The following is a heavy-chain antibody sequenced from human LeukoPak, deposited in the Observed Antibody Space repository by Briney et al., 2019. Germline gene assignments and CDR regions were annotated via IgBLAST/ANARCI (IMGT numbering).Heavy chain of an antibody. J-gene: IGHJ4*02. Sequence: PGGSLRPSCVASGFTFSSYAMSWVRQAPGKGLEWVSAISDSGGKTYYADSVKGRFTISRDNSKNTLYLQMNSLRAEDTAVYYCPDSSGYNWGQGTLVTVSS. CDR1: GFTFSSYA. D-gene: IGHD3-22*01. CDR3: PDSSGYN. CDR2: ISDSGGKT. V-gene: IGHV3-23*01.